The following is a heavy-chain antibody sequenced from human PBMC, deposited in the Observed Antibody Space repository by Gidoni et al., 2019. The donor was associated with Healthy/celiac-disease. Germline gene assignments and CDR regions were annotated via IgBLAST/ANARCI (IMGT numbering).Heavy chain of an antibody. V-gene: IGHV4-30-2*01. D-gene: IGHD2-8*02. CDR3: AGGVDGMDV. Sequence: QLQLQESGSGLGKPSQTLSLTCAVSGGSISSGGYSWSWIRQPPGKGLEWIGYIYHSGSTYYNPSLKSRVTISVDRSKNQFSLKLSSVTAADTAVYYCAGGVDGMDVWGQGTTVTVSS. J-gene: IGHJ6*02. CDR2: IYHSGST. CDR1: GGSISSGGYS.